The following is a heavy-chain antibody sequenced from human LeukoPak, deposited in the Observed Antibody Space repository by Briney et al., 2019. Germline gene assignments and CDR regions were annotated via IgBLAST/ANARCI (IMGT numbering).Heavy chain of an antibody. J-gene: IGHJ6*03. V-gene: IGHV4-59*12. D-gene: IGHD6-13*01. CDR2: ISHSGST. CDR1: GGSISGYY. Sequence: PSETLSLTCIISGGSISGYYWSWIRQPPGKGLEWIGYISHSGSTNYNPSLKSRVTISVDTSKNQFSLKLSSVTAADTAVYYCARSWGSRNYYYYMDVWGKGTTVTVSS. CDR3: ARSWGSRNYYYYMDV.